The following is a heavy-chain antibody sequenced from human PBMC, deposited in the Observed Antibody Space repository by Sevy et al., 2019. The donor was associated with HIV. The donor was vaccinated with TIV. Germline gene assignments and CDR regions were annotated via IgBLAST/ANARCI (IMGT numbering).Heavy chain of an antibody. CDR2: ITFDSGRI. CDR3: AIDSRGGFYDGMDV. V-gene: IGHV3-9*01. Sequence: GGSLRLSCAASGFTFGDHAMHWVRQVPGRGLEWVSGITFDSGRINYADSVKGRFTISRDNAKNSLYLQMNSLRTEDTALYYSAIDSRGGFYDGMDVWGQGTTVTVSS. D-gene: IGHD3-10*01. CDR1: GFTFGDHA. J-gene: IGHJ6*02.